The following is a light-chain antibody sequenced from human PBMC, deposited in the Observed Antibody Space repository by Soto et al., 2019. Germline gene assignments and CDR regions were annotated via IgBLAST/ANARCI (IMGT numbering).Light chain of an antibody. Sequence: QSVLTQPPSVSAAPGQKVTISCSGSSSNIGNNYVAWYQQLPGTAPKLLIYENDKRPSGIPDRFSCSQSGTSATLGITGLQTGDEADYYCEAWDHSLSAGVFGTGTKLTVL. J-gene: IGLJ1*01. V-gene: IGLV1-51*02. CDR2: END. CDR1: SSNIGNNY. CDR3: EAWDHSLSAGV.